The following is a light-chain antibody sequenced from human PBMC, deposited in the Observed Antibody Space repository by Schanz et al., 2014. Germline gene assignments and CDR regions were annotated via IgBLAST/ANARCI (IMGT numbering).Light chain of an antibody. CDR1: QSVASS. V-gene: IGKV3-15*01. J-gene: IGKJ2*01. CDR3: QQYGTSPYT. Sequence: EIVMTQSPATLSVSPGERATLSCRASQSVASSLAWYQQKPGQAPRLLIYGASTRATDVPARFSGGGSGTEFTLTISSLQSEDFAVYYCQQYGTSPYTFGQGTNLEIK. CDR2: GAS.